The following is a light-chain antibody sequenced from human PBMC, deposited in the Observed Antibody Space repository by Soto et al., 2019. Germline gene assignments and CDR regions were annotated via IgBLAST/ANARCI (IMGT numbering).Light chain of an antibody. CDR2: KAS. Sequence: DIQMTQSPSTLSASVGDRVTITCRASQSISSWLAWYQQKAGKAPKLLIYKASSLESGVPSRFSGSGSGTEFTLTISSLQPDDFATYYCQQYNSYALTFGRGTKVEIK. CDR3: QQYNSYALT. V-gene: IGKV1-5*03. CDR1: QSISSW. J-gene: IGKJ4*01.